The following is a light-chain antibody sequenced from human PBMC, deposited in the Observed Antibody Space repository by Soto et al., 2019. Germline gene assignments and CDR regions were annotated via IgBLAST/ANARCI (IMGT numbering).Light chain of an antibody. Sequence: DIVMTQSPASLAVSLGERATMNCKCSRSVLYKSNNKNHLAWYQQKPGQPPQLIIYWASTRESVVPERFSGRGSGTDFTLTISSLEAEDVAFYWCQQYFDVPFTFGGGTKVEI. V-gene: IGKV4-1*01. CDR1: RSVLYKSNNKNH. J-gene: IGKJ4*01. CDR3: QQYFDVPFT. CDR2: WAS.